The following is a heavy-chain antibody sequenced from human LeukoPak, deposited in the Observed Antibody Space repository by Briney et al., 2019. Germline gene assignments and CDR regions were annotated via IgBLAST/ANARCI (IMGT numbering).Heavy chain of an antibody. Sequence: GSLRLSCAASGFTFSNYDMNWVRQAPGKGLEWVSYIINSGNTIYYADSVEGRFTISRDNAKNSLYLQMNTLRAEDTAVYYCVRDTAGSAWFGEYFTYWGQGTLVTVSS. CDR1: GFTFSNYD. V-gene: IGHV3-48*03. CDR3: VRDTAGSAWFGEYFTY. D-gene: IGHD6-19*01. J-gene: IGHJ1*01. CDR2: IINSGNTI.